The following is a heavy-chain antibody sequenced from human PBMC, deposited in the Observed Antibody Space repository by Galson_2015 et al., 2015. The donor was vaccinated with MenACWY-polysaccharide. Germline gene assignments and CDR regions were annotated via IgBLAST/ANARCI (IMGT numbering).Heavy chain of an antibody. J-gene: IGHJ5*02. V-gene: IGHV3-72*01. CDR2: ARDKPHSYTT. Sequence: SLRLSCAASGFTFSDHYMDWVRQAPGKGLEWVARARDKPHSYTTEYAASVKVRFTVSRDDSKNSLYQQINSLKTEDTAVYYCSKGLSGSDSPVGFGAWGQGSLVTVSS. CDR1: GFTFSDHY. D-gene: IGHD1-26*01. CDR3: SKGLSGSDSPVGFGA.